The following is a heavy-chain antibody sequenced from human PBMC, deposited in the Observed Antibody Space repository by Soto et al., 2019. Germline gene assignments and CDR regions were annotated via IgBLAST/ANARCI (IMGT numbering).Heavy chain of an antibody. V-gene: IGHV1-18*01. CDR3: ARGGLGYCSSTSCYHNLYYYYGMDV. CDR1: GYTFTSYG. Sequence: QVQLVQSGAEVKKPGASVKVSCKASGYTFTSYGLSWVRQAPGQGLEWMGWISAYNGNTNYAQKLQGRVTMTPDTSTSTAYMELRRLRSDDTAVYYCARGGLGYCSSTSCYHNLYYYYGMDVWGQGTTVTVSS. D-gene: IGHD2-2*01. J-gene: IGHJ6*02. CDR2: ISAYNGNT.